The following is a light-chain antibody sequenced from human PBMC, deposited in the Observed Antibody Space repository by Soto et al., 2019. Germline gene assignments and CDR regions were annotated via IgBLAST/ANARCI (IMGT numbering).Light chain of an antibody. CDR1: QSVSSTY. CDR3: QHYGSSLWT. CDR2: ATS. Sequence: EIVLTQSPGTLSLSPGERASLSCRASQSVSSTYLAWYQQKPGQAPRLLIYATSTRATGIPDRFSGSGSGTDFTLTISRLEPEDFAVYYCQHYGSSLWTFGQGTKVEI. J-gene: IGKJ1*01. V-gene: IGKV3-20*01.